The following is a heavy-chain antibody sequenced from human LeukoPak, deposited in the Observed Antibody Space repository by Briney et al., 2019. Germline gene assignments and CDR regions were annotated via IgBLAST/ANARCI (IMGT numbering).Heavy chain of an antibody. D-gene: IGHD6-25*01. V-gene: IGHV3-30*03. CDR2: VSNHGTNT. CDR1: GFTFSTFG. Sequence: PGKSLRLTCVASGFTFSTFGMHWVRQVPGKGLEWVALVSNHGTNTYYADSVKGRFTISRDNSKNTLSLQMNSLRAEDTALYHCARDGTPIYSSGWVYMDVWGKGTTVTISS. J-gene: IGHJ6*04. CDR3: ARDGTPIYSSGWVYMDV.